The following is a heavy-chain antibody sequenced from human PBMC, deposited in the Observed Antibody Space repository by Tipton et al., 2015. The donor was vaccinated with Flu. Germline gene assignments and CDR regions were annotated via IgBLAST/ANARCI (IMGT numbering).Heavy chain of an antibody. Sequence: QLVQSGAEVKKPGESLQISRKGSGYTFTSYWIGWVRQMPGNGLEWMGIIYPGDSDTRYSPSFQGQVTISADKSISTAYLQWSSLKASDTAMYYCARGPSRKNWYFDLWGRGTLVTVSS. J-gene: IGHJ2*01. V-gene: IGHV5-51*03. D-gene: IGHD1-14*01. CDR2: IYPGDSDT. CDR1: GYTFTSYW. CDR3: ARGPSRKNWYFDL.